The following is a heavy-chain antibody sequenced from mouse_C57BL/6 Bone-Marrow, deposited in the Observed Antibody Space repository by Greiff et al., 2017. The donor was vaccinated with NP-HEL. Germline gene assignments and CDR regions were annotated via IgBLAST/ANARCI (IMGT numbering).Heavy chain of an antibody. Sequence: VQLQQSGPELVKPGASVKIPCKASGYTFTDYNMDWVKQSHGKSLEWIGDINPNNGGTIYNQKFKGKATLTVDKSSSTAYMELRSLTSEDTAVYYCARKGPFITTVVGYFDVWGTGTTVTVSS. CDR3: ARKGPFITTVVGYFDV. CDR1: GYTFTDYN. J-gene: IGHJ1*03. CDR2: INPNNGGT. D-gene: IGHD1-1*01. V-gene: IGHV1-18*01.